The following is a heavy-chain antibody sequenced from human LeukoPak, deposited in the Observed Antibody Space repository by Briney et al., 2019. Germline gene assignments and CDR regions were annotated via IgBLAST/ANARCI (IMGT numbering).Heavy chain of an antibody. V-gene: IGHV1-2*02. CDR2: INPNSGGT. CDR1: GYTFTGYY. J-gene: IGHJ4*02. Sequence: EASVKVSCKASGYTFTGYYMHWVRQAPGQGLEWMGWINPNSGGTNYAQKFQGRVTMTRDTSISTAYMELSRLRSDDTAVYYCARAKGRGFGELHIRQGVFDYWGQGTLVTVSS. CDR3: ARAKGRGFGELHIRQGVFDY. D-gene: IGHD3-10*01.